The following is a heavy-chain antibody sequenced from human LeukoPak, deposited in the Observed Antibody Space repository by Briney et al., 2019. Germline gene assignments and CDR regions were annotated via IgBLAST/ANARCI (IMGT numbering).Heavy chain of an antibody. CDR3: AREIQYNWFDP. CDR2: ISSSSSYI. CDR1: GFTSSSYS. J-gene: IGHJ5*02. Sequence: GGSLRLSCAASGFTSSSYSMNWVRQAPGKGLEWVSSISSSSSYIYYADSVKGRFTISRDNAKNSLYLQMNSLRAEDTAVYYCAREIQYNWFDPWGQGTPVTVSS. V-gene: IGHV3-21*01.